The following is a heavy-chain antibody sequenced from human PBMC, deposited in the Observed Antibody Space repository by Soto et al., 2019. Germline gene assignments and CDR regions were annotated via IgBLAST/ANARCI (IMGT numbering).Heavy chain of an antibody. Sequence: EVQLVESGGGLVKPGGSLRLSCAASGFTFSDGWMTWVRQAPGKGLEWVGRVKSKTDGGTVDYAAPVKGRFIISRDDSTSTVSLQMDSLKIEDTAVYYCTSPSGGGRTVDYWGQGTLVTVSS. CDR2: VKSKTDGGTV. J-gene: IGHJ4*02. CDR3: TSPSGGGRTVDY. D-gene: IGHD3-16*01. CDR1: GFTFSDGW. V-gene: IGHV3-15*01.